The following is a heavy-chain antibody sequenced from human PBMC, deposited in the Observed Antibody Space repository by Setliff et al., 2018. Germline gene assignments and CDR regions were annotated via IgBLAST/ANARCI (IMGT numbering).Heavy chain of an antibody. V-gene: IGHV1-69*13. CDR1: GDTFRSYS. Sequence: ASVKVSCKASGDTFRSYSISWVRQAPGQGLEWMGGIIPKLGSADYAQRFQDRVTINADESTRTVYMELSRLRSQDTAIYYCARSPHYYDSSGYCYYFDFWGQGTPGHRLL. CDR3: ARSPHYYDSSGYCYYFDF. D-gene: IGHD3-22*01. J-gene: IGHJ4*02. CDR2: IIPKLGSA.